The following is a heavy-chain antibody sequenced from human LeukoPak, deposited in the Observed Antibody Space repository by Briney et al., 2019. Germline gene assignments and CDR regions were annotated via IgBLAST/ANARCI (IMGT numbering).Heavy chain of an antibody. CDR1: GFTFSNYT. J-gene: IGHJ3*01. CDR3: VRDQSTAMPEAFDL. D-gene: IGHD5-18*01. V-gene: IGHV3-21*01. CDR2: LSSSSSYI. Sequence: TGGSLRPSCAASGFTFSNYTMNWVRQAPGKGLEWVSSLSSSSSYIYYADSVKGRFTISRDNARNSLNLQMNSLRAEDTAVYYCVRDQSTAMPEAFDLWGQETLVTVSS.